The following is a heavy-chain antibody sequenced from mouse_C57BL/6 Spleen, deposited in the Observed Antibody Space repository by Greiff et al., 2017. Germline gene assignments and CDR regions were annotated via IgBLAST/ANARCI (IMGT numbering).Heavy chain of an antibody. D-gene: IGHD1-1*01. Sequence: VQLQQSGAELVKPGASVKLSCTASGFNIKDYYMHWVKQRTEQGLEWIGRIDPEDGETIYAPKFQGKATITADTSSNTAYLQLSSLTSEDTAVYYCARNYYGSSYGYFDVWGTGTTVTVSS. CDR1: GFNIKDYY. V-gene: IGHV14-2*01. CDR2: IDPEDGET. CDR3: ARNYYGSSYGYFDV. J-gene: IGHJ1*03.